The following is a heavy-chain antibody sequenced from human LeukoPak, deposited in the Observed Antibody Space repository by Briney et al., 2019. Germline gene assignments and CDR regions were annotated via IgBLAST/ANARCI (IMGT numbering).Heavy chain of an antibody. V-gene: IGHV3-33*01. CDR2: ISSDGSIK. Sequence: PGGSLRLSCAVSGFTLSDYGIRWVRQAPGKGLEWVTIISSDGSIKYAGSVKGRFTVSRDSSKNTVYLQMNSLRAEDTAVYYCARDPPSFQHWGQGTLVTVSS. CDR1: GFTLSDYG. J-gene: IGHJ1*01. CDR3: ARDPPSFQH.